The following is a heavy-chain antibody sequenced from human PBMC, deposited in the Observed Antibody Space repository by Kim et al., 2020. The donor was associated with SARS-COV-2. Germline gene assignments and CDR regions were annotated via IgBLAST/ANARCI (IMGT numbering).Heavy chain of an antibody. CDR3: ARDFDILYYDILTGYFGY. D-gene: IGHD3-9*01. J-gene: IGHJ4*02. Sequence: KGRFTISRDNAKNSLYLQMNSLRAEDTAVYYCARDFDILYYDILTGYFGYWGQGTLVSVSS. V-gene: IGHV3-11*05.